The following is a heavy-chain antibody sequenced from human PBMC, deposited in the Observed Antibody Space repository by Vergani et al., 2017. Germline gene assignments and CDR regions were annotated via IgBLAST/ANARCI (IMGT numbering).Heavy chain of an antibody. CDR2: ISGSGGFT. J-gene: IGHJ4*02. Sequence: EVQLLESGGGSVQPGESLRLSCVASGFTFTNFAMTWVRQAPGEGLEWVSGISGSGGFTYYADSVKGRFTISRDNSKNTMFLQMNNLRAEDTAVYYCAKDNVPGYYDSSGYCDYWGQGTLVTVSS. D-gene: IGHD3-22*01. CDR1: GFTFTNFA. CDR3: AKDNVPGYYDSSGYCDY. V-gene: IGHV3-23*01.